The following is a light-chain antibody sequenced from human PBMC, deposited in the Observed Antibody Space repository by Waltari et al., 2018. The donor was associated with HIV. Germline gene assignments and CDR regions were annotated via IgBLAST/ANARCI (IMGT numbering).Light chain of an antibody. CDR2: YDD. Sequence: QSVLTQPPSVSEAPRQRVTISCSGSSSNIGNNAVNCYQQVPGKAPNLLIYYDDLLSSGVSDRFSGSKSGTSASLAIRGLQSEDEAEYYCAAWDDYLNGYVFGSGTKVTVL. V-gene: IGLV1-36*01. CDR1: SSNIGNNA. CDR3: AAWDDYLNGYV. J-gene: IGLJ1*01.